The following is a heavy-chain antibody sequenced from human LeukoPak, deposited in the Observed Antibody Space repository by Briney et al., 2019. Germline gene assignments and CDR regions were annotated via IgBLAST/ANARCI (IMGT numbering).Heavy chain of an antibody. D-gene: IGHD3-22*01. CDR3: ATDTYYYDSSGRDAFDI. CDR2: FDPEDGET. J-gene: IGHJ3*02. CDR1: GYTLTELS. V-gene: IGHV1-24*01. Sequence: ASVKVSCKVSGYTLTELSMHWVRQAPGKGLEWMGGFDPEDGETIYAQKFQGRVTMTEDTSTDTAYMELSSLRSEDTAVYYCATDTYYYDSSGRDAFDIWGQGTMVTVSS.